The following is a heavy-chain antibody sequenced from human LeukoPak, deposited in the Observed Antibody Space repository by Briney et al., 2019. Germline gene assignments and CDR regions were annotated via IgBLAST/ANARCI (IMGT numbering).Heavy chain of an antibody. D-gene: IGHD6-13*01. J-gene: IGHJ4*02. CDR2: IIPILDIS. CDR1: GDTFSSYA. CDR3: ARATAAVIFFDQ. V-gene: IGHV1-69*04. Sequence: ASVNVSCKASGDTFSSYAIDWVRQAPGRGLEWMGRIIPILDISNYAQKFQGRVTITADKSTSTAYMELSSLRSEDTAVYYCARATAAVIFFDQWGQGTLVTVSS.